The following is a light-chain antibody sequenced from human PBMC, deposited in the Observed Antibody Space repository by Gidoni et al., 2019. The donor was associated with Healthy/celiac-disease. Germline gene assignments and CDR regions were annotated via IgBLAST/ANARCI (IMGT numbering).Light chain of an antibody. Sequence: EIVLTQSPGTLSLSPGETATLSCRASQSVSSSYLAWYQQKPGQAPRLLIYGASSRATGIPVRFSGSGSGTDFTLTISRLEPEDFAVYYCQQYGSSPYTFGQGTKLEIK. V-gene: IGKV3-20*01. CDR2: GAS. CDR1: QSVSSSY. J-gene: IGKJ2*01. CDR3: QQYGSSPYT.